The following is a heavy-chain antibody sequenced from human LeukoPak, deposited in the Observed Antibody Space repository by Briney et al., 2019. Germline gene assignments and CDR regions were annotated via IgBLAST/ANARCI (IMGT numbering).Heavy chain of an antibody. J-gene: IGHJ5*02. CDR3: AKMHNTVFGSLGNWFDP. D-gene: IGHD3-3*01. CDR1: GFSVSTNY. CDR2: TYSSGTT. Sequence: GGSLRLSCAASGFSVSTNYINWVRQTPGKGLEWLSVTYSSGTTYYADSVKGRFTISRDNPENTLYLQMNSLRPEDTAVYYCAKMHNTVFGSLGNWFDPWGQGTLVTVSS. V-gene: IGHV3-66*02.